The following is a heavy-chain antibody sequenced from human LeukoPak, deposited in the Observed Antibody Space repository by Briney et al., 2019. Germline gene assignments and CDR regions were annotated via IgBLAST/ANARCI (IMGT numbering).Heavy chain of an antibody. Sequence: PSETLSLTCSVSDDSITMYYWTWIRQPPGKGLEWIGYVDHTGSTNFNPSLNGRVSISRDTSKNLFSLRLRSVTAADTAVYYCALGSGYFDYWGQGTLVTVSS. CDR1: DDSITMYY. J-gene: IGHJ4*02. CDR3: ALGSGYFDY. V-gene: IGHV4-59*01. CDR2: VDHTGST. D-gene: IGHD3-3*01.